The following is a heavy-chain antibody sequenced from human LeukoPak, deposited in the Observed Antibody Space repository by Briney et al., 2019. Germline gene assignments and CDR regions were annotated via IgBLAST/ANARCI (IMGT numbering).Heavy chain of an antibody. CDR2: IKQDGSEK. V-gene: IGHV3-7*01. J-gene: IGHJ4*02. CDR1: GFTFSSYW. D-gene: IGHD3-22*01. CDR3: ARDTPQYYDSSGWHY. Sequence: GGSLRLSCAASGFTFSSYWMSWARQAPGKGLEWVANIKQDGSEKYYVDSVKGRFTISRDNAKNSLYLQMNSLRAEDTAVYYCARDTPQYYDSSGWHYWGQGTLVTVSS.